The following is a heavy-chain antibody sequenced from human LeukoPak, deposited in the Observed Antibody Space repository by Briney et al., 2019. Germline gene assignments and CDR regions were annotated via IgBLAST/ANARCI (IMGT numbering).Heavy chain of an antibody. CDR3: ARRYQLLSPAFDP. J-gene: IGHJ5*02. D-gene: IGHD2-2*01. CDR2: IYYSGST. Sequence: PSETLSLTCTVSGGSISSSSYYWGWIRQPPGKGLEWIGSIYYSGSTYYNPSLKSRVTISVATSKNKFSLKLSSVTAADTAVYYCARRYQLLSPAFDPWGQGTLVTVSS. CDR1: GGSISSSSYY. V-gene: IGHV4-39*01.